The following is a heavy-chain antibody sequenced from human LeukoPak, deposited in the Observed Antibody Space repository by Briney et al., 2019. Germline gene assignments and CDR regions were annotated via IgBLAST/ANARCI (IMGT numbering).Heavy chain of an antibody. J-gene: IGHJ4*02. V-gene: IGHV3-23*01. CDR2: ISGSGATK. CDR3: AKSLRGYSASRFDC. Sequence: PGGSLRLSCAASGFSFRGYAMSWVRQAPGKGLEWVSTISGSGATKYYADSVKGRFIISRDNSKNTLYLQMNSLRAEDTAVYYCAKSLRGYSASRFDCWGQGTLVTVSS. D-gene: IGHD4-11*01. CDR1: GFSFRGYA.